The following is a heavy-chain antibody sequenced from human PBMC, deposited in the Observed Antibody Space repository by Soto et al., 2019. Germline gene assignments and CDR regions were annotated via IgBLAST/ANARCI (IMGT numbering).Heavy chain of an antibody. J-gene: IGHJ5*01. CDR2: INHSGST. CDR1: GGSFSGYY. CDR3: ARRYFDWLLLGRSWLDS. V-gene: IGHV4-34*01. Sequence: SETLSLTCAVYGGSFSGYYWSWIRQPPGKGLEWIGEINHSGSTNYNPSLRSRVTISVDTSKNQFSLKLSSVTAAGTAVYYCARRYFDWLLLGRSWLDSWGQGTLVNVSS. D-gene: IGHD3-9*01.